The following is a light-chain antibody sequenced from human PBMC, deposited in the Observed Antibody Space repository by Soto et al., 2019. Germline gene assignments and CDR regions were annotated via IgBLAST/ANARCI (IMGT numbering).Light chain of an antibody. CDR2: EVS. CDR3: SLYGHTKTVV. CDR1: RSDVGSYNR. J-gene: IGLJ2*01. V-gene: IGLV2-18*01. Sequence: QSALTQPPSVSGSPGQSVTISCTGTRSDVGSYNRVSWYQQFPGTAPKLVIYEVSNRPSGVPYRFSGSKSGNTASLTISGLQAEDEADYYCSLYGHTKTVVFGGGTKLTVL.